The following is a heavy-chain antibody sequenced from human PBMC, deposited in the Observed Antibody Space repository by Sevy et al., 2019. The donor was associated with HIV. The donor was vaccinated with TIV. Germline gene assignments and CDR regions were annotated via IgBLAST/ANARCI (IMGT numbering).Heavy chain of an antibody. J-gene: IGHJ6*02. V-gene: IGHV3-48*01. CDR1: GFTFSSYD. Sequence: GGSLRLSCAASGFTFSSYDMNWVRQAPGKGVEWVSYISSSSSNIYYADSVKGRFTISRDNAKNSLYVQMNSLRAEDMAVYYCAREGGYTDQGMDVWGQGTTVTVSS. CDR2: ISSSSSNI. CDR3: AREGGYTDQGMDV. D-gene: IGHD5-18*01.